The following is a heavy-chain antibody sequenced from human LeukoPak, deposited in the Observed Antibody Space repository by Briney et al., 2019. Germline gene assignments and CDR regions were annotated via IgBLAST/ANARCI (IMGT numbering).Heavy chain of an antibody. V-gene: IGHV1-46*01. J-gene: IGHJ4*02. Sequence: ASVKVSCKASGYTFTIYYIHWVRQAPGQGLEWMGIINPSGGSTSYAQKFQGRVTMTRDTSTSTVYMELSSLRSEDTAVYYCARGGSFGAYFDYWGQGTLVTVSS. CDR2: INPSGGST. CDR1: GYTFTIYY. CDR3: ARGGSFGAYFDY. D-gene: IGHD3-16*01.